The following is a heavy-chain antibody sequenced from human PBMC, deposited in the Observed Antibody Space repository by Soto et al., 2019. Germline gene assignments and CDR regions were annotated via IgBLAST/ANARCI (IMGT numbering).Heavy chain of an antibody. J-gene: IGHJ6*02. CDR2: LYIGGST. CDR3: AKERTYYYGSGSYHHYGMDV. D-gene: IGHD3-10*01. CDR1: GFTVSSNY. Sequence: GGSLRLSCAASGFTVSSNYINWVRQAPGKGLEWVSVLYIGGSTYYADSVKGRFTISRDNSKNTLYLQMNSLRAEDTAVYYCAKERTYYYGSGSYHHYGMDVWGQGTTVTVSS. V-gene: IGHV3-66*01.